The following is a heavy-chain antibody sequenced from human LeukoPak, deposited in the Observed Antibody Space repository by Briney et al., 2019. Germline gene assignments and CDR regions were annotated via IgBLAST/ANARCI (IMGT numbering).Heavy chain of an antibody. CDR2: IYSGGST. V-gene: IGHV3-53*01. CDR1: GFTVSSNY. J-gene: IGHJ6*02. Sequence: GGSLRLSCAASGFTVSSNYMSWVHQAPGKGLEWVSVIYSGGSTYYADSVKGRFTISRDNSKNTLYLQMNSLRAEDTAVYYCARDRMGGPLYYYYGMDVWGQGTTVTVSS. CDR3: ARDRMGGPLYYYYGMDV. D-gene: IGHD2-15*01.